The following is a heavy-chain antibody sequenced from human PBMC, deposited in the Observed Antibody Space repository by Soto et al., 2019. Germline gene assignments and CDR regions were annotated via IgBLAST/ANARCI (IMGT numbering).Heavy chain of an antibody. CDR1: GFVFSSYA. Sequence: PGGSLRLSCAVSGFVFSSYAMSWVRQAPGKGLEWVSTISGSGGNTYYADSVKGRFTISRDNSKNTLYLQMNSLRAEDTALYYCAKDPRVHYYGSGSSSYWGQGTLVPSPQ. J-gene: IGHJ4*02. CDR3: AKDPRVHYYGSGSSSY. D-gene: IGHD3-10*01. CDR2: ISGSGGNT. V-gene: IGHV3-23*01.